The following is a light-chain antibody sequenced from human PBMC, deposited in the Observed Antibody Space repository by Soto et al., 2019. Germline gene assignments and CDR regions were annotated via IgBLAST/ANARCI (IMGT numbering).Light chain of an antibody. V-gene: IGKV3-20*01. CDR3: QKYGSSPLT. J-gene: IGKJ4*01. CDR2: GAS. CDR1: QSISSNH. Sequence: EIVLTQSPGTLSLSPGGRVTLTCRASQSISSNHLAWYQHKPGQAPRLLIHGASTRATGTPDRFSGSGSGTDFTLTISRLEPEDFAVYYCQKYGSSPLTFGGGTKVDIK.